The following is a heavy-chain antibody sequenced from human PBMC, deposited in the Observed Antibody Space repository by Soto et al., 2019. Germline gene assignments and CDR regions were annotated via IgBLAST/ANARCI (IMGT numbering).Heavy chain of an antibody. CDR1: GLTFSNYA. CDR2: IGGRGDNT. V-gene: IGHV3-23*01. Sequence: EVQLLESGGGLVQPGGFLSLSCAASGLTFSNYAMSWVRQAPGKGLEWVSSIGGRGDNTYYAESVEGRFTISRDISKNALYLHVNRLRVDETAIYYCAKCYDISGYPHGFFQHWGQGTLVTVSS. D-gene: IGHD3-22*01. CDR3: AKCYDISGYPHGFFQH. J-gene: IGHJ1*01.